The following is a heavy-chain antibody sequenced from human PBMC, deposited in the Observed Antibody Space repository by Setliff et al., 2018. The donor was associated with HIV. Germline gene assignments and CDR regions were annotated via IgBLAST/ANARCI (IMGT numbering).Heavy chain of an antibody. V-gene: IGHV3-21*04. CDR3: AKGSGFYDY. D-gene: IGHD3-22*01. J-gene: IGHJ4*02. CDR2: ISIGSGAAI. Sequence: PGGSLRLSCAASGFTFRNYNFNWVRQAPGRGLEWVSSISIGSGAAIYYAESVQGRFTVSRDISKNTLDLQMNSLRVDGTAVYYCAKGSGFYDYWGQGTLVTVSS. CDR1: GFTFRNYN.